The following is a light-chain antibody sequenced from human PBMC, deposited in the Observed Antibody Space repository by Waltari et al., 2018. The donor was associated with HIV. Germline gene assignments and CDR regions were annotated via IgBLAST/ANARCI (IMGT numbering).Light chain of an antibody. J-gene: IGLJ2*01. CDR1: SSNIGSNY. CDR3: AAWDDSLNDVV. Sequence: QSVLTQPPSASGTPGQRVTISCSGSSSNIGSNYVYWYNQLPGTAPKLLIYRNNRRPSGVPDRFSGSKSGTSSSLAISGLRSEDEADYYCAAWDDSLNDVVFGGGTKLTVL. V-gene: IGLV1-47*01. CDR2: RNN.